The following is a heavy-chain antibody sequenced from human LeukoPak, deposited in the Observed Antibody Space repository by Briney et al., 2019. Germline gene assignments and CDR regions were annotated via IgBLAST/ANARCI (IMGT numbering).Heavy chain of an antibody. D-gene: IGHD6-19*01. Sequence: AGGSLRLSCAASGFTFSSYEMNRVRPALGKGVGWVSYISSSGSSIYYVDTVKGRFSLSRDKAKNSLYLQMNSLRAEDTAVYYCARMLAGRGFDYWGQGTLVTVCS. CDR2: ISSSGSSI. J-gene: IGHJ4*02. V-gene: IGHV3-48*03. CDR1: GFTFSSYE. CDR3: ARMLAGRGFDY.